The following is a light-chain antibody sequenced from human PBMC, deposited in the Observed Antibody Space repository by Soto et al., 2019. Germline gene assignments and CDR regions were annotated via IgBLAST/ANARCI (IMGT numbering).Light chain of an antibody. Sequence: AVRKTEYPSSFSATTGDRVTITCRASQGVSSHLAWYQVKPGKAPRLLIYSTSYLESGVPSRCSGSGSGTDFTITIRSLQSEDFADYYVQQYYSHPLTFGGGTKVEIK. V-gene: IGKV1-8*01. CDR1: QGVSSH. CDR3: QQYYSHPLT. CDR2: STS. J-gene: IGKJ4*01.